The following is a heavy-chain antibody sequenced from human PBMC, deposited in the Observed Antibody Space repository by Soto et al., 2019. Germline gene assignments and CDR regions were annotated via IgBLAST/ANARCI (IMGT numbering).Heavy chain of an antibody. CDR1: GFTFSSYS. CDR3: ARGDDIVVVPAAHYFDY. CDR2: ISSSSSYI. V-gene: IGHV3-21*01. D-gene: IGHD2-2*01. J-gene: IGHJ4*02. Sequence: GGSLRLSCAASGFTFSSYSMNWVRQAPGKGLEWVSSISSSSSYIYYADSVKGRFTISRDNAKNSLYLQMNSLGAEDTAVYYCARGDDIVVVPAAHYFDYWGQGTLVTVSS.